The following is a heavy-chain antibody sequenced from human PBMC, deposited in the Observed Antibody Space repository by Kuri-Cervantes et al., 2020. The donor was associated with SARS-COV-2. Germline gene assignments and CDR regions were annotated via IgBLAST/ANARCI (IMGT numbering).Heavy chain of an antibody. CDR2: ISYDGSNK. D-gene: IGHD2-2*01. J-gene: IGHJ6*03. Sequence: GESLKISCAASGFTFSSYAMHWVRQAPGKGLEWVAVISYDGSNKYYADSVKGRFTISRDNSKNTLYLQMNSLRAEDTAVYYCARVVVVVPAARVYYYYMDVWGKGTTVTVSS. CDR3: ARVVVVVPAARVYYYYMDV. V-gene: IGHV3-30*04. CDR1: GFTFSSYA.